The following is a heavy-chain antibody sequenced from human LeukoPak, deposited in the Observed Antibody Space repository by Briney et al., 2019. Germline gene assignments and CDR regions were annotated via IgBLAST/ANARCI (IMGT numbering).Heavy chain of an antibody. Sequence: GGSLRLSCAASGFTFNSYDMSWVRQAPGKGLEWVLTISGSGGGTYYADSVKGRFTISRDNSKNTLYLQMNSLRADDTAVYYCAKGVRLASNYYMDVCGKGTTVTVSS. CDR1: GFTFNSYD. CDR2: ISGSGGGT. CDR3: AKGVRLASNYYMDV. V-gene: IGHV3-23*01. D-gene: IGHD6-19*01. J-gene: IGHJ6*03.